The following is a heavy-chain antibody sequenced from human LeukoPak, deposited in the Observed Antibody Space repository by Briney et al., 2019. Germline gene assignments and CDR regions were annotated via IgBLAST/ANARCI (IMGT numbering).Heavy chain of an antibody. CDR2: IYHSGST. J-gene: IGHJ4*02. V-gene: IGHV4-30-2*02. CDR3: AGGIVPAAIDY. Sequence: PSETLSLTCAVSGGSISSGGYSWSWIRQPPGKGLEWIGYIYHSGSTNYNPSLKSRVTISVDTSKNQFSLKLSSVTAADTAVYYCAGGIVPAAIDYWGQGTLVTVSS. D-gene: IGHD2-2*01. CDR1: GGSISSGGYS.